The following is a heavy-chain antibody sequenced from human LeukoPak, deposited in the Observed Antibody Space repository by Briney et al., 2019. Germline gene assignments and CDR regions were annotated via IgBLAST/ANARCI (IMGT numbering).Heavy chain of an antibody. Sequence: PGGSLRLSCAASGFTFSSYGMHWVRQAPGKGLEWVAFIRYDGSNKYYADSVKGRFTISRDNSKNTLYLQMNSLRAEDTAVYYCARDPRGSPTGYFDYWGQGTLVTVSS. J-gene: IGHJ4*02. CDR2: IRYDGSNK. CDR1: GFTFSSYG. D-gene: IGHD1-1*01. CDR3: ARDPRGSPTGYFDY. V-gene: IGHV3-30*02.